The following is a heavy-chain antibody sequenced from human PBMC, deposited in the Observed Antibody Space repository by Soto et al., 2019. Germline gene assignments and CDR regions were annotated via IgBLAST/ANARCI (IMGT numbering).Heavy chain of an antibody. CDR1: EVTFSSYA. CDR3: ARGPSSLTRFDY. V-gene: IGHV3-30-3*01. J-gene: IGHJ4*02. CDR2: ISYDGSNK. Sequence: LRHSCAAAEVTFSSYAMHWVSQNPGKGLEWVAVISYDGSNKYYADSVKGQFTISRDNSKNTLYLQMNSLRAEDTAVYYCARGPSSLTRFDYWGQGTLVTVSS. D-gene: IGHD2-2*01.